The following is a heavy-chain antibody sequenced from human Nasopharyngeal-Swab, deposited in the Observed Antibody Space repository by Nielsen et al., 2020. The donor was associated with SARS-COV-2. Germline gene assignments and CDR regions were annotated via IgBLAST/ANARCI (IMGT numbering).Heavy chain of an antibody. CDR1: GFTVSSNY. CDR2: IYTGGTT. D-gene: IGHD3-22*01. V-gene: IGHV3-53*01. Sequence: GGSLRLSCAASGFTVSSNYMSWVRQAPGKGLEWVSVIYTGGTTYYADSVKGRFTISRDNSKNTLYLQMNSLRAEDTAVYYCANYDSSGYLIDYWGQGTLVTVSS. CDR3: ANYDSSGYLIDY. J-gene: IGHJ4*02.